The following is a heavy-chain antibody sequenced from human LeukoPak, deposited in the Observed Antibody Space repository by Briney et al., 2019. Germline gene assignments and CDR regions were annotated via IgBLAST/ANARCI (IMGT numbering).Heavy chain of an antibody. D-gene: IGHD2/OR15-2a*01. CDR1: GGSISSYY. CDR2: THYSGST. Sequence: SETLSLTCTVSGGSISSYYWSWLRQPPGKGLEYIGYTHYSGSTNYNPSLKSRVTISLDTSGNQFSLKLSSVAAADTAVYYCARSFLAVYFDHWGQGTLVTASS. J-gene: IGHJ4*02. CDR3: ARSFLAVYFDH. V-gene: IGHV4-59*01.